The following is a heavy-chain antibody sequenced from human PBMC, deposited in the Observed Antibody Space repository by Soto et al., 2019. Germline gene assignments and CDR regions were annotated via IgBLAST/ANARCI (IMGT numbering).Heavy chain of an antibody. D-gene: IGHD3-3*01. CDR1: GGSISSGDYY. CDR2: IYYRGST. V-gene: IGHV4-30-4*01. CDR3: ARAPTWTNHWFDP. J-gene: IGHJ5*02. Sequence: QVQLQESGPGLVKPSQTLSLTCTVSGGSISSGDYYWSWIRQPPGKGLEWIGYIYYRGSTNYNPALKSRVTISVDTSKNQFSLKLSSVTAAETAVYYCARAPTWTNHWFDPWGQGTLVTVSS.